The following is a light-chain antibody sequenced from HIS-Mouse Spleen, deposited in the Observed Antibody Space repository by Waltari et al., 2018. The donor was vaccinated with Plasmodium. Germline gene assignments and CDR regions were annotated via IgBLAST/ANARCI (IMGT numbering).Light chain of an antibody. Sequence: EIVMTQSPATLSVSPGERATLSCRASQSVSSNLSWYQQKPGQAPRLLIYGASTRATGMPTRFSGSGSGTEFTLTISSLQSGDFAVYYCQQYNNWSVTFGPGTKVDIK. J-gene: IGKJ3*01. CDR2: GAS. V-gene: IGKV3-15*01. CDR1: QSVSSN. CDR3: QQYNNWSVT.